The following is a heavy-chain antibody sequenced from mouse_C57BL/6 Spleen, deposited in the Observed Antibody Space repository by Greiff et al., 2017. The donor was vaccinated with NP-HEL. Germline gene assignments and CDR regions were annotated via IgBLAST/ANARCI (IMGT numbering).Heavy chain of an antibody. CDR1: GYTFTDYN. CDR2: INPNNGGT. CDR3: ARRVFYGSSYIFDY. V-gene: IGHV1-18*01. Sequence: EVQLQQSGPELVKPGASVKIPCKASGYTFTDYNMDWVKQSHGKSLEWIGDINPNNGGTIYNQKFKGKATLTVDKSSSTAYMELRSLTSEDTAVYYCARRVFYGSSYIFDYWGQGTTLTVSS. J-gene: IGHJ2*01. D-gene: IGHD1-1*01.